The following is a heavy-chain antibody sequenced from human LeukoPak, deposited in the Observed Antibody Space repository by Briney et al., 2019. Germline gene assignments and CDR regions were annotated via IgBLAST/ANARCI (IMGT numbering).Heavy chain of an antibody. CDR1: GGSLSSYY. CDR3: ARSGADTLYDAFDI. Sequence: SETLSLTCTVSGGSLSSYYWSWIRQPPGKGLEWIGYIYYIGSTNYNPSLKSRVTISVDTSKNQFSLKLSSVTAADTAVYYCARSGADTLYDAFDIWGQGTMVTVSS. CDR2: IYYIGST. V-gene: IGHV4-59*01. J-gene: IGHJ3*02. D-gene: IGHD1-26*01.